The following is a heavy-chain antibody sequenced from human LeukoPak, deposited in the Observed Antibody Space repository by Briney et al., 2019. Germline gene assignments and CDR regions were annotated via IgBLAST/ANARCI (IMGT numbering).Heavy chain of an antibody. CDR2: ISPSGGST. CDR1: GYTFTSYY. J-gene: IGHJ6*03. Sequence: ASVKVSCKASGYTFTSYYIHWVRQAPGQGLEWMGIISPSGGSTSYAQKLQGRVTMTRDASTSTLYMELSSLRSEDTAVYYCARGGSSVSYYHMDVWGKGTTVTVSS. CDR3: ARGGSSVSYYHMDV. V-gene: IGHV1-46*04. D-gene: IGHD3-10*01.